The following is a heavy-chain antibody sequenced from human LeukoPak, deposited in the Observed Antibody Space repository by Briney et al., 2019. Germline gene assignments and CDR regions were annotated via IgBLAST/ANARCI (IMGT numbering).Heavy chain of an antibody. Sequence: KTSETLSLTCTVSGVSISSSSYYWGWIRQPPGKGLEWIGSIYYSGSTYYNPYLKSRVTISVDTSKNQFSLKLSSVTAADTAVYYCARQGASMEDFDYWGQGTLVTVSS. CDR1: GVSISSSSYY. D-gene: IGHD6-6*01. CDR3: ARQGASMEDFDY. CDR2: IYYSGST. J-gene: IGHJ4*02. V-gene: IGHV4-39*07.